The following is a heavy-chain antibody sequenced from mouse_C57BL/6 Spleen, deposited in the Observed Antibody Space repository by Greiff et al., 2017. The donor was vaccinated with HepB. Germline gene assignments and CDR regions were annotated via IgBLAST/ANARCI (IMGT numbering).Heavy chain of an antibody. D-gene: IGHD1-1*01. CDR2: MLPGSGST. Sequence: QVQLKQSGAELMKPGASVKLSCKATGYTFTGYWIEWVKQRPGHGLEWIGEMLPGSGSTNYNEKFKGKATFTADTSANTAYMQLSSLTTEDSAIYYCARNYYGSSSLAYWGQGTLVTVSA. CDR3: ARNYYGSSSLAY. V-gene: IGHV1-9*01. CDR1: GYTFTGYW. J-gene: IGHJ3*01.